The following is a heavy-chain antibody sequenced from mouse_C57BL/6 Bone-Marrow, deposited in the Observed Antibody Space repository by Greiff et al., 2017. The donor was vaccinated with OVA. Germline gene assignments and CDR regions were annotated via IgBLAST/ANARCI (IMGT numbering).Heavy chain of an antibody. V-gene: IGHV1-81*01. CDR3: ARRSGYGSGWWYYFDY. Sequence: QVQLQQSGAELARPGASLKLSCKASGYTFTSYGISWVKQRTGQGLEWIGEIYPRSGNTYYNEKFKGKATLTADQSSSTAYMELRSLTSEDSAVYFCARRSGYGSGWWYYFDYWGQGTTLTVSS. D-gene: IGHD1-1*01. CDR1: GYTFTSYG. CDR2: IYPRSGNT. J-gene: IGHJ2*01.